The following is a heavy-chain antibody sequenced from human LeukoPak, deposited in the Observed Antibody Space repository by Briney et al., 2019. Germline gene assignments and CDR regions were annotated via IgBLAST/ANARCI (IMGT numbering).Heavy chain of an antibody. CDR2: IYYSGST. J-gene: IGHJ4*02. CDR3: ARDLAGHFGGFYFDH. D-gene: IGHD2-21*01. V-gene: IGHV4-39*07. Sequence: SETLSLTCTVSDGSISSSNYYWGWIRQPPGKGLEWIGTIYYSGSTYYNPSLKSRVTISVDTSKNQFSLKVNSVTAADTAVYYCARDLAGHFGGFYFDHWGQGTLVTVSS. CDR1: DGSISSSNYY.